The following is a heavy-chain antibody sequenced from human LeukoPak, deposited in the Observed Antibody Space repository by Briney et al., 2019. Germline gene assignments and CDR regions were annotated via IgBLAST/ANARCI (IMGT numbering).Heavy chain of an antibody. Sequence: PSETLSLACTVSGGSISSSSYYWGWIRQPPGKGLEWIGGIYYSGSTYYNPSLKSRVTISVDTSKNQFSLKLSSVTAADTAVYYCARVPRSYSRRWNYWFDPWGQGTLVTVSS. CDR3: ARVPRSYSRRWNYWFDP. CDR1: GGSISSSSYY. V-gene: IGHV4-39*07. D-gene: IGHD1-14*01. J-gene: IGHJ5*02. CDR2: IYYSGST.